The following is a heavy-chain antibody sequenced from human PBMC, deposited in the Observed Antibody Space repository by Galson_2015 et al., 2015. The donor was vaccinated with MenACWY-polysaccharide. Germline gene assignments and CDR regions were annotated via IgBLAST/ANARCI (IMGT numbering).Heavy chain of an antibody. V-gene: IGHV4-4*07. CDR1: GGSIGGYY. CDR2: IFTTGST. CDR3: ARSRLSSHYYYGMDV. D-gene: IGHD2-2*01. J-gene: IGHJ6*02. Sequence: SETLSLTCTVSGGSIGGYYWTWMRQPAGKGLEWLGHIFTTGSTNYNSSHKSRVTMSGDTSKNQFSLKLTSVTAADTAVYYCARSRLSSHYYYGMDVWGQGTTVTVSS.